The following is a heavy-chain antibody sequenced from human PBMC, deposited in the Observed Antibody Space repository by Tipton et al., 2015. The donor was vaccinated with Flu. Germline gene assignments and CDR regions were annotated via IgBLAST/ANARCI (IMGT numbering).Heavy chain of an antibody. Sequence: QLVQSGAEVKKPGESLKISCKGSGYSFTSYWIGWVRQMPGKGLEWIGNVHRAGNPYYNPSLKSRVTISVDTSKNQFSLRLYSVTAADTAVYYCARRDYSNYVSEPKNWFDPWGQGTLVTVSS. V-gene: IGHV5-51*01. J-gene: IGHJ5*02. CDR1: GYSFTSYW. D-gene: IGHD4-11*01. CDR2: VHRAGNP. CDR3: ARRDYSNYVSEPKNWFDP.